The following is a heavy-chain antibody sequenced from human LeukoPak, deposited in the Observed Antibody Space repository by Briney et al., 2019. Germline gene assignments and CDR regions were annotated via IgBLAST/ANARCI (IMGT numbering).Heavy chain of an antibody. CDR3: ARGRWFGESPFDY. Sequence: GGSLRLSCAASGFTFNDYAMHWVRQTPGKGLEWVSGISWNSGTIGYADSVKGRFTISRDNAKNSLYLQMNSLRTEDTALYYCARGRWFGESPFDYWGQGTLVAVSS. CDR1: GFTFNDYA. V-gene: IGHV3-9*01. CDR2: ISWNSGTI. D-gene: IGHD3-10*01. J-gene: IGHJ4*02.